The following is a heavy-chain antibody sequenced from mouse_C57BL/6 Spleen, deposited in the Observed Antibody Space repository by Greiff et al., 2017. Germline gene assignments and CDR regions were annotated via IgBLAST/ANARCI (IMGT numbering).Heavy chain of an antibody. V-gene: IGHV7-3*01. CDR3: ARYHLAYYSNSYAMDY. CDR1: GFTFTDYY. Sequence: EVKLMESGGGLVQPGGSLSLSCAASGFTFTDYYMSWVRQPPGKALEWLGFIRNKANGYTTEYSASVKGRFTISRDNSQSILYLQMIALRADDSATDYCARYHLAYYSNSYAMDYWGQGTSVTVSS. D-gene: IGHD2-5*01. J-gene: IGHJ4*01. CDR2: IRNKANGYTT.